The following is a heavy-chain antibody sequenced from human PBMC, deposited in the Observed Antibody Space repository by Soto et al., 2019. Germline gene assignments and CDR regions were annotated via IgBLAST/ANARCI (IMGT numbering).Heavy chain of an antibody. D-gene: IGHD3-10*01. CDR1: RFTFDDYG. CDR2: INWNGGST. CDR3: AKFSITRVGGVIKNDAFDI. V-gene: IGHV3-20*04. J-gene: IGHJ3*02. Sequence: GGSLRLSCAASRFTFDDYGMSWVRQAPGKGLEWVSGINWNGGSTGYADSVKGRFTISRDNAKNSLYLQMNSLRAEDTALYYCAKFSITRVGGVIKNDAFDIWGQGTMVTVS.